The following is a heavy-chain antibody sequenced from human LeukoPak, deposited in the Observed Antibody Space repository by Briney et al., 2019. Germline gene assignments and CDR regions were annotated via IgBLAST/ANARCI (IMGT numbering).Heavy chain of an antibody. Sequence: ASVKDSCKACVYTFTDYYMHWVRQAPRQGVEWMGWINPNRGTNYAQKFHCRVTMTTPTTIRTAHIELTRVTSDDTALHYIVQNRWMDYWGQGTLVTVSS. D-gene: IGHD2-21*01. CDR2: INPNRGT. CDR3: VQNRWMDY. J-gene: IGHJ4*02. CDR1: VYTFTDYY. V-gene: IGHV1-2*02.